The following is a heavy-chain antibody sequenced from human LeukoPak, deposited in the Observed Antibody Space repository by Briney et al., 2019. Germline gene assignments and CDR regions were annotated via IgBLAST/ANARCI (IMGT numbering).Heavy chain of an antibody. CDR1: GFKFSNYA. Sequence: GGSLRLSCEASGFKFSNYAMIWVRQAPGKGLEWVSTTSDLGGKTFYADSVKGRFTISRDNSKSTLYVQMNSLRVEDTAIYFCAKDRSYTSGWYDSFDSWGQGTLVTVSS. D-gene: IGHD6-19*01. CDR3: AKDRSYTSGWYDSFDS. CDR2: TSDLGGKT. V-gene: IGHV3-23*01. J-gene: IGHJ4*02.